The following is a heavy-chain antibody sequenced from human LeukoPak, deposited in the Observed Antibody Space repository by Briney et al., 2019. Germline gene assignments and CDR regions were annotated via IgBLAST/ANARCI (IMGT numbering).Heavy chain of an antibody. CDR1: GGSISSYY. CDR2: IYTSGST. D-gene: IGHD3-10*01. V-gene: IGHV4-4*07. J-gene: IGHJ3*01. CDR3: ARTNPRLYFGGIYAFDL. Sequence: SETLSLTCTVSGGSISSYYWSWIRQPAGKGLEWIGRIYTSGSTNYNPSLKSRVTISVDTSKNQFSLRVTSVTAADTATYYCARTNPRLYFGGIYAFDLWGQGTMVVVSS.